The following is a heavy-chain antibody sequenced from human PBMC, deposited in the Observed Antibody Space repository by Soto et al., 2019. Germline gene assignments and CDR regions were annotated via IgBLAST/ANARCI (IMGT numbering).Heavy chain of an antibody. CDR3: AMLDNCVTPTPQDV. Sequence: QVQLVQSGDEVRKPGSSVKVSCKASGYIFVNYGIAWVRQAPGQGLEWMGWISPYSGNTHYASKVQGSLTMTTDTSRSTAYMDLGSLTSDAPAVYYCAMLDNCVTPTPQDVFGQGTTVTVSS. J-gene: IGHJ6*02. CDR2: ISPYSGNT. D-gene: IGHD2-2*03. CDR1: GYIFVNYG. V-gene: IGHV1-18*01.